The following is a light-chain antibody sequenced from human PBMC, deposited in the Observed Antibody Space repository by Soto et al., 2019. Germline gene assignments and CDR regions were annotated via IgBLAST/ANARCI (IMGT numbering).Light chain of an antibody. CDR3: QQSFNPPLT. CDR2: ETS. V-gene: IGKV1-39*01. J-gene: IGKJ4*01. Sequence: DIQMTQSPSSLSASVGDRVTITCRASENILSFLNWYQHKPGRAPNLLIYETSILQSEIPSRFTGNESETDFTLTISSLQPDDFATYYCQQSFNPPLTFGGGTKVQIK. CDR1: ENILSF.